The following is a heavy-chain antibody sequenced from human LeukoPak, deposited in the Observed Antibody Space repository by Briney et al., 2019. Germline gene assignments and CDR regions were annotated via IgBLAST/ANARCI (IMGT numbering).Heavy chain of an antibody. J-gene: IGHJ4*02. V-gene: IGHV3-21*01. CDR2: ISSSSSYI. Sequence: PGGSLRLSCAVSVLTFNSCSVKWARQAPGKGLEWVSSISSSSSYIYYADSVKGRFTISRDNAKNSLYLQMNSLRAEDTAVYYCAIAAAGSLDSCGQGTLVTVSS. D-gene: IGHD6-13*01. CDR3: AIAAAGSLDS. CDR1: VLTFNSCS.